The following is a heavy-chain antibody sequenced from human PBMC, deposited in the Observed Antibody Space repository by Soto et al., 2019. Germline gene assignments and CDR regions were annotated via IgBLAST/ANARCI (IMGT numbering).Heavy chain of an antibody. D-gene: IGHD3-10*01. CDR3: AHNGVRQFGEFSYHRFDF. J-gene: IGHJ4*02. Sequence: QITLKESGPTLVKPTQTLTLTCTFSGFSLSTSGVGVGWLRQPPGKALELIALIYWDDDKRYSPSLKSRLTITKDTSKNRVVLTMSNMDPMDTATYYCAHNGVRQFGEFSYHRFDFWGQGTPVSVSS. CDR1: GFSLSTSGVG. V-gene: IGHV2-5*02. CDR2: IYWDDDK.